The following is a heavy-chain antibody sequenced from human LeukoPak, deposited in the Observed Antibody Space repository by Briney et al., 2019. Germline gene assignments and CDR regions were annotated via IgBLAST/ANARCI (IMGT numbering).Heavy chain of an antibody. D-gene: IGHD4/OR15-4a*01. Sequence: ASVKISCKVSGYTFTDYYMHWVRQAPGQGLEWMGWINPNSGGTNYAQKFQGRVTMTRDTSISTAYMELSRLRSDDTAVYYCARDRLTYFDYWGQGTLVTVSS. V-gene: IGHV1-2*02. J-gene: IGHJ4*02. CDR2: INPNSGGT. CDR1: GYTFTDYY. CDR3: ARDRLTYFDY.